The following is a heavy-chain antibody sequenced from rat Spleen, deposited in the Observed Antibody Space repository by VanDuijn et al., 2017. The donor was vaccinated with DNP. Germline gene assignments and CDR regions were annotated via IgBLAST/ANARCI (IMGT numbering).Heavy chain of an antibody. CDR1: GFSITSNY. Sequence: EVQLQESGPGLLKPSQSLSLTCSVTGFSITSNYWAWIRKLPGNKMEWIGYISYSGSTSYNPSLKSRISITRDTSKNQFFLQVNSVTTEDTATYYCARGDILRSFDYWGQGVMVTVSS. D-gene: IGHD1-6*01. J-gene: IGHJ2*01. CDR3: ARGDILRSFDY. V-gene: IGHV3-1*01. CDR2: ISYSGST.